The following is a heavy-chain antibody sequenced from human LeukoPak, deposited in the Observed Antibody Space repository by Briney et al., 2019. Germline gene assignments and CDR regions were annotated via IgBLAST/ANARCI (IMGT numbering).Heavy chain of an antibody. CDR1: GYTFSNYY. Sequence: ASVKVSCKASGYTFSNYYIHWVRQAPGQGLEWMGIINPSGGSTSYAQKFQGRVTMTRDTSTSTVYMELSSLRSEDTAVYYCARDGAHKGDYWGQGTLVTVSS. J-gene: IGHJ4*02. V-gene: IGHV1-46*01. CDR3: ARDGAHKGDY. D-gene: IGHD4/OR15-4a*01. CDR2: INPSGGST.